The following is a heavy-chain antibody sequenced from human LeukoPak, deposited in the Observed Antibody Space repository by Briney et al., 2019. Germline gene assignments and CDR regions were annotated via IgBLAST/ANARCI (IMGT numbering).Heavy chain of an antibody. CDR2: ISWDGGST. D-gene: IGHD2-2*01. V-gene: IGHV3-43D*03. CDR3: ATSPFDCSSTSCPYYFDY. CDR1: GFTFDDYA. Sequence: GGSLRLSCAASGFTFDDYAMHWVRHAPGKGLEWVSLISWDGGSTYYADSVKGRFTISRDNSKNSLYLQMNSLRAEDTALYYCATSPFDCSSTSCPYYFDYWGQGTLVTVSS. J-gene: IGHJ4*02.